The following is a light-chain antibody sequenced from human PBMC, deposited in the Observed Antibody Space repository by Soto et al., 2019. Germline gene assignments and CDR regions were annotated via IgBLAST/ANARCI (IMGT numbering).Light chain of an antibody. CDR2: GAS. V-gene: IGKV3-20*01. CDR3: QKYGGSPMYT. J-gene: IGKJ2*01. Sequence: EIVLTQSPGTLSVSPGGRATLSCRASQSISSSYLAWYQQKPGQAPRLLMIGASNRATGIPDRFSGGGSGTDFTLTISRLEPEDFAVYYCQKYGGSPMYTFGQGTKLEIK. CDR1: QSISSSY.